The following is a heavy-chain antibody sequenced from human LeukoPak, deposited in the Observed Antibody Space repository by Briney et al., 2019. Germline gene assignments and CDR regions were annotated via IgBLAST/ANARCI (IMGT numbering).Heavy chain of an antibody. CDR3: ARLPAYCSSTSCYYNY. J-gene: IGHJ4*03. D-gene: IGHD2-2*01. CDR2: ISSASGSI. CDR1: GFTFSSYS. Sequence: GGSLRLSCAASGFTFSSYSMNWVRQAPGKGLEWVSYISSASGSIYYADSVKGRFTISRDNAKNSLFLQMNSLRAEDTAVYYCARLPAYCSSTSCYYNYWGQGTLVTVSS. V-gene: IGHV3-48*04.